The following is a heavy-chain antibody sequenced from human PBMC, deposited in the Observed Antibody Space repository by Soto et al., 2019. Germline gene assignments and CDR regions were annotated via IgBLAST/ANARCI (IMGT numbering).Heavy chain of an antibody. Sequence: EVQLLQSGGGLAQPGTSLRLSCAASGFTFKYYAMTWIRQAPGKGLAWVSTISGSGDKTDYADSVKGRFRVSRDNSKDTLDLQMDSRRADDTALYYCARESKWYGGQYFQDWGQGTLVTVSS. D-gene: IGHD2-8*01. CDR2: ISGSGDKT. V-gene: IGHV3-23*01. CDR1: GFTFKYYA. CDR3: ARESKWYGGQYFQD. J-gene: IGHJ1*01.